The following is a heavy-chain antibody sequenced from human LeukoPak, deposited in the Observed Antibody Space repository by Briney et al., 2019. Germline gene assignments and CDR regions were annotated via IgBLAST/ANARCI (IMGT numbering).Heavy chain of an antibody. J-gene: IGHJ6*02. D-gene: IGHD2-15*01. CDR3: ARDEVVAAPNYFGMVV. CDR2: MNPNSGNT. Sequence: RQATGQGLEXMXXMNPNSGNTGLAQKFQGRVTLTRDTSLSTAYMELSNLRSDDTAVYYCARDEVVAAPNYFGMVVWGQGTTVSVSS. V-gene: IGHV1-8*01.